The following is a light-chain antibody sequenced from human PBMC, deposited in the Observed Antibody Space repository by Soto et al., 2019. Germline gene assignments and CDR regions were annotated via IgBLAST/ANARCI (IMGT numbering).Light chain of an antibody. CDR1: QIVSSSY. J-gene: IGKJ5*01. Sequence: EIVLTQSPGTLSLSPGERATLSCRASQIVSSSYLAWYQQKYGQAPRLLIYGASSRATGIPERFSGSGSGTHFPLTISRLEPEDFVVYYCQQYGSSITFGQGTRLEIK. V-gene: IGKV3-20*01. CDR2: GAS. CDR3: QQYGSSIT.